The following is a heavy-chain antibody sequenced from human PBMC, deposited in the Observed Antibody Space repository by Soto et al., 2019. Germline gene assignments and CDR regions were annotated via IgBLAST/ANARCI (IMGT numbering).Heavy chain of an antibody. Sequence: SETLSLTCAVSGGSISSSNWWNWVRQPPGKGLEWIGEIYHRGTTNYNPSLKSRVTISVDTSKSQFSLKLSPVTAADTAVYYCARGLNYGDYVGFDYWGQGTLVTVSS. CDR2: IYHRGTT. J-gene: IGHJ4*02. V-gene: IGHV4-4*02. CDR3: ARGLNYGDYVGFDY. CDR1: GGSISSSNW. D-gene: IGHD4-17*01.